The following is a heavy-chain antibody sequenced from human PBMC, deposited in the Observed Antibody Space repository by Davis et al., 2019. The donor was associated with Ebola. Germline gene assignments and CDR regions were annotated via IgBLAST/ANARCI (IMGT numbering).Heavy chain of an antibody. CDR1: GGSFSGYY. CDR3: ARGRLWLSYYYYGMDV. V-gene: IGHV4-34*01. CDR2: INHSGST. J-gene: IGHJ6*02. D-gene: IGHD5-18*01. Sequence: SETLSLTCAVYGGSFSGYYWSWVRQPPGKGLEWIGEINHSGSTNYNPSLKSRVTISVDTSKNQFSLKLSSVTAADTAVYYCARGRLWLSYYYYGMDVWGQGTTVTVSS.